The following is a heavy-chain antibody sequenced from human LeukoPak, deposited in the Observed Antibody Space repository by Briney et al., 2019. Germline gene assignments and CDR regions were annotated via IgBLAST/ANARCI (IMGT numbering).Heavy chain of an antibody. Sequence: GGSLRLSCAASGFTFSSYSLNWVRQTPGKGLEWVSYISSDSRMVNYADSVKGRFAIYRDNAKNSLYLQMNSLRAEDTAVYYCTTIAAAVDFDYWGQGTLVTVSS. CDR2: ISSDSRMV. D-gene: IGHD6-13*01. CDR3: TTIAAAVDFDY. J-gene: IGHJ4*02. V-gene: IGHV3-48*04. CDR1: GFTFSSYS.